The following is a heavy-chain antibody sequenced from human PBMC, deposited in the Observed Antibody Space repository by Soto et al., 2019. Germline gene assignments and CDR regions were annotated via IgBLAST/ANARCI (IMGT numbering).Heavy chain of an antibody. CDR1: GFTFSSYA. CDR2: ISGSGGST. CDR3: AKTPSAETYSSGWYGGYYFDY. J-gene: IGHJ4*02. D-gene: IGHD6-19*01. Sequence: HPGGSLRLSCAASGFTFSSYAMSWVRQAPGKGLEWVSAISGSGGSTYYADSVKGRFTISRDNSKNTLYLQMNSLRAEDTAVYYCAKTPSAETYSSGWYGGYYFDYWGQGTLVTAPQ. V-gene: IGHV3-23*01.